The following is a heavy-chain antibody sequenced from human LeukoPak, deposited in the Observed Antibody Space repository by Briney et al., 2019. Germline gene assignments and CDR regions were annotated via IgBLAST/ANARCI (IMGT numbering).Heavy chain of an antibody. CDR1: GYTFTSYA. CDR3: ARVRAAPGIAAAGTKSYDY. V-gene: IGHV1-3*01. Sequence: APVKVSCKASGYTFTSYAMHWVRQAPGQRLEWMGWINAGNGNTNYVQKLQGRVTMTTDTSTSTAYMELRSLRSDDTAVYYCARVRAAPGIAAAGTKSYDYWGQGTLVAVSS. CDR2: INAGNGNT. D-gene: IGHD6-13*01. J-gene: IGHJ4*02.